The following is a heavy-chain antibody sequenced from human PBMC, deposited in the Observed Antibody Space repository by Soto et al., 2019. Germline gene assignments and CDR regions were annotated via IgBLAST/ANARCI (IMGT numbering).Heavy chain of an antibody. CDR2: INPATGAA. V-gene: IGHV1-2*02. D-gene: IGHD3-3*01. J-gene: IGHJ3*02. Sequence: QLHLVQSGAVVKKPGASVTVSCSASGYPVTAYYMHWVRQAPGRGLEWMGGINPATGAAKYTQTFQGRVPRTRDTSPSTVFMELSGLTSEDTAVFYCARGGGVGVAGSAAFDMWGQGTLVTVSS. CDR1: GYPVTAYY. CDR3: ARGGGVGVAGSAAFDM.